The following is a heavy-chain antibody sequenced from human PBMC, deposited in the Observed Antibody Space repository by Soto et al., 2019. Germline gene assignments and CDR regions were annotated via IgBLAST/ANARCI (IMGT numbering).Heavy chain of an antibody. V-gene: IGHV3-74*01. J-gene: IGHJ3*02. Sequence: GGSLRLSCAASGFTVSSNYMSWVRQAPGKGLEWVSRINSDGSSTSYADSVKGRFTISRDNAKNTLYLQMNSLRAEDTEVYYCARSGSSSSPKAYAVDIWGQGKMGTVSS. D-gene: IGHD6-6*01. CDR1: GFTVSSNY. CDR3: ARSGSSSSPKAYAVDI. CDR2: INSDGSST.